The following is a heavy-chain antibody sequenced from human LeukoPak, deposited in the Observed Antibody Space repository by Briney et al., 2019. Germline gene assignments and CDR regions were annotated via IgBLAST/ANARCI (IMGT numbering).Heavy chain of an antibody. CDR3: ARDYFGSPSALDY. V-gene: IGHV3-20*04. CDR1: GFIFNSHS. CDR2: INWNGGGT. Sequence: PGGSLRLSCAASGFIFNSHSMNWVRQAPGKGLEWVSGINWNGGGTGYADSVKGRFTISRDNAKNSLYLQMNSLRAEDTALYYCARDYFGSPSALDYWGQGTLVTVSS. J-gene: IGHJ4*02. D-gene: IGHD1-26*01.